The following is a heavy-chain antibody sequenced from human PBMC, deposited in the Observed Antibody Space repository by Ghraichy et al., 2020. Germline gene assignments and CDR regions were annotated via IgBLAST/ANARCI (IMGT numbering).Heavy chain of an antibody. CDR3: ARARIQLWLEGAFDI. Sequence: SETLSLTCTVSGGSISSYYWSWIRQPPGKGLEWIGYIYYSGSTNYNRSLKSRVTISVDTSKNQFSLKLSSVTAADTAVYYCARARIQLWLEGAFDIWGQGTMVTVSS. V-gene: IGHV4-59*01. D-gene: IGHD5-18*01. CDR1: GGSISSYY. J-gene: IGHJ3*02. CDR2: IYYSGST.